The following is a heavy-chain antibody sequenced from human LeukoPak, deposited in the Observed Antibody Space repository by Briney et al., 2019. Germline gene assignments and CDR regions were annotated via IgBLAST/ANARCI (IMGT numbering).Heavy chain of an antibody. CDR2: INHSGST. Sequence: PSETLSLTCAVYGGSFSGYYWSWIRQPPGKGLEWIGEINHSGSTNYNPSLKSRVTISVDTSKNQFSLKLSSVTAADTAVYYCARDGGVVPAALYYYYGMDVWGQGTTVTVSS. J-gene: IGHJ6*02. V-gene: IGHV4-34*01. CDR1: GGSFSGYY. CDR3: ARDGGVVPAALYYYYGMDV. D-gene: IGHD2-2*01.